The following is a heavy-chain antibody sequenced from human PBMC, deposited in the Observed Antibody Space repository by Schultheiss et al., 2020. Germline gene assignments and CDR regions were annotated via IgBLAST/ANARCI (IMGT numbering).Heavy chain of an antibody. J-gene: IGHJ6*02. Sequence: GGSLRLSCVASGFTFSDYWMHWVRQAPGKGLMWVSRSNTDGSVTTYADSVKGRFTIYRDNAKKTLYLQMTSLRAEDTAVYYCARGSVVDVWGQGTTVTVSS. CDR3: ARGSVVDV. D-gene: IGHD1-26*01. CDR1: GFTFSDYW. CDR2: SNTDGSVT. V-gene: IGHV3-74*01.